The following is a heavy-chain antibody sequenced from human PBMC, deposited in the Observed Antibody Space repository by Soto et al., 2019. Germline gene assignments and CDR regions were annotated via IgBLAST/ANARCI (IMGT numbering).Heavy chain of an antibody. Sequence: EVQLLESGGGLVQPGGSLRLSCAASGFTFSSYAMSWVRQAPGKGLEWVSAISGSGGSTYYADSVKGRFTISRDNSKNSLYLEMNSLRAEDTAVYYCTKGRGYCSRTSCGAFDIWGRGTMVTVCS. D-gene: IGHD2-2*01. CDR1: GFTFSSYA. CDR3: TKGRGYCSRTSCGAFDI. J-gene: IGHJ3*02. CDR2: ISGSGGST. V-gene: IGHV3-23*01.